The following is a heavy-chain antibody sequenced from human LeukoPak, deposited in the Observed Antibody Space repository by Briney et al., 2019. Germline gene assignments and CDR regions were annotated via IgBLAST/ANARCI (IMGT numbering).Heavy chain of an antibody. D-gene: IGHD3-3*01. CDR2: ISGSGGST. Sequence: GGSLRLSCAASGFTFSSYAMSWVRQAPGKGLEWVSAISGSGGSTYYADSVKGRFTISRDNSKDTLYLQMNSLTAEDTAVYYCAKDLEGWFSGPYYYSYMDVWGKGTTVTVSS. V-gene: IGHV3-23*01. J-gene: IGHJ6*03. CDR1: GFTFSSYA. CDR3: AKDLEGWFSGPYYYSYMDV.